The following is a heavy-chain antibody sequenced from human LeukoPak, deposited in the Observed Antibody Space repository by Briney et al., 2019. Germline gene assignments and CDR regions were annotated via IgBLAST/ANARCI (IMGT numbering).Heavy chain of an antibody. Sequence: GGSLRLSCTASGFTFSSYKMNWVRQAPGKGREWVSSISSSSSYIYYADSVRGRFTISRDNAKNSLYLQTNSLRAEDTAVYYCARELISSGSLDYWGQGTLVTVSS. CDR3: ARELISSGSLDY. D-gene: IGHD3-10*01. CDR1: GFTFSSYK. J-gene: IGHJ4*02. V-gene: IGHV3-21*01. CDR2: ISSSSSYI.